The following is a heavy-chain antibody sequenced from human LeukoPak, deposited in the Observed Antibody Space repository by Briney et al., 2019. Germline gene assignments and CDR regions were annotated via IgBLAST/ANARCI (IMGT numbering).Heavy chain of an antibody. CDR3: AKAVGSGWRYYFDY. CDR2: ISGSGGNT. CDR1: GFTFSSNA. V-gene: IGHV3-23*01. Sequence: RGSLRLSCAASGFTFSSNAMIWVRQAPGKGLEWVSVISGSGGNTYYADSVKGRLTISRGNSKNTLYLQMNSLRAEDTAVYYCAKAVGSGWRYYFDYWGQGTLVTVSS. D-gene: IGHD6-19*01. J-gene: IGHJ4*02.